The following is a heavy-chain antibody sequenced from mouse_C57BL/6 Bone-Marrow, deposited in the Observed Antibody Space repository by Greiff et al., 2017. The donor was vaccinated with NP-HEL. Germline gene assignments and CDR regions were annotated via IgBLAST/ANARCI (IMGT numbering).Heavy chain of an antibody. V-gene: IGHV1-15*01. CDR1: GYTFTDYE. Sequence: VKLQESGAELVRPGASVTLSCKASGYTFTDYEMHWVKQTPVHGLEWIGAIDPETGGTAYNQKFKGKAILTADKSSSTAYMELRSLTSEDSAVYYCTRYSNYPAWFAYWGQGTLVTVSA. D-gene: IGHD2-5*01. J-gene: IGHJ3*01. CDR2: IDPETGGT. CDR3: TRYSNYPAWFAY.